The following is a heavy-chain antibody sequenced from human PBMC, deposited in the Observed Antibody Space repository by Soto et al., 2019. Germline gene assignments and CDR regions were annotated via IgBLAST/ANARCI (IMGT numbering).Heavy chain of an antibody. D-gene: IGHD6-13*01. CDR2: IVTIFGTA. Sequence: QVQLVQSGADVKKPGSSVKVSCKASGGTLSYNAFSWVRQAPGQGLEWMGGIVTIFGTANHAQKFQGRVTITADESTNTAYMELTSLRSEDTAVYYCARNGPYSSSRFGMDVWGQGTTVTVSS. V-gene: IGHV1-69*01. J-gene: IGHJ6*02. CDR3: ARNGPYSSSRFGMDV. CDR1: GGTLSYNA.